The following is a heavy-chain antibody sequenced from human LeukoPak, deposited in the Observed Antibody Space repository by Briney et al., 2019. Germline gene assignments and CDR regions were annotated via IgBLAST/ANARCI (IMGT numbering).Heavy chain of an antibody. D-gene: IGHD3-9*01. CDR1: GFTFSDYY. Sequence: GGSLRLSCATSGFTFSDYYMSWIRQAPGKGLEWISYISSSGTYINSADSVKGRFTISRDYPKNSLYLQMSSLRAEDTAVYYCARQGGDILTGYLDYWGQGTLVTVSS. CDR3: ARQGGDILTGYLDY. J-gene: IGHJ4*02. V-gene: IGHV3-11*03. CDR2: ISSSGTYI.